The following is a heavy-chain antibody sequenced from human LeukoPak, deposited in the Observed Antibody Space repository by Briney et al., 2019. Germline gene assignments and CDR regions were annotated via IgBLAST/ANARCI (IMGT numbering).Heavy chain of an antibody. V-gene: IGHV1-18*01. CDR2: ISAYNGNT. CDR3: ARDVGGNSSSVRDY. CDR1: GYTFTSYG. J-gene: IGHJ4*02. D-gene: IGHD4-23*01. Sequence: ASVKVSCKASGYTFTSYGISWVRQAPGQGLEWMGWISAYNGNTNYAQKLRGRVTMTTDTSTSTAYMELRSLRSDDTAVYYCARDVGGNSSSVRDYWGQGTLVTVSS.